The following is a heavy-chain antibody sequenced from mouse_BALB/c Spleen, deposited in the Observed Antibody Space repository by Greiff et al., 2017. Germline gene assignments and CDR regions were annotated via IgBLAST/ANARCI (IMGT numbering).Heavy chain of an antibody. CDR1: GFTFSDFY. D-gene: IGHD1-1*01. J-gene: IGHJ3*01. CDR3: ARDNPLYYYGPGAY. Sequence: EVKLMESGGGLVQPGGSLRLSCATSGFTFSDFYMEWVRQPPGKRLEWIAASRNKANDYTTEYSASVKGRFIVSRDTSQSILYLQMNALRAEDTAIYYCARDNPLYYYGPGAYWGQGTLVTVSA. CDR2: SRNKANDYTT. V-gene: IGHV7-1*02.